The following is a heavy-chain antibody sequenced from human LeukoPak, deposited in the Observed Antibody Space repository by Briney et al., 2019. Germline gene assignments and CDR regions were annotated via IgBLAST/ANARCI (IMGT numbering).Heavy chain of an antibody. D-gene: IGHD1-26*01. V-gene: IGHV3-23*01. CDR1: GFTFSNFA. Sequence: PGGSLRLSCAASGFTFSNFAMSWVRRTLGEGLEWVSRIINSGDTLYGDHVKGRFTISRDNSKNTLYLEMNSLRAEDTAIYYCAKMEGHPLPKYYMDVWGQGTTVTVSS. J-gene: IGHJ6*01. CDR2: IINSGDT. CDR3: AKMEGHPLPKYYMDV.